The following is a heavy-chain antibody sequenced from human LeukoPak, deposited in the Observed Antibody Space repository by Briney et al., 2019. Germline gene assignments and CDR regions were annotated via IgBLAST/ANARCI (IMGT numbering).Heavy chain of an antibody. Sequence: ASVKLSCKASGYTFTGYYMHWVRQAPGQGLEWMGWINPNSGGTNYAQKFQGRVTMTTDTSTSTAYMELRSLRSDDTAVYYCARAPRQLAAAGFLYYYYYMDVWGKGTTVTVSS. CDR3: ARAPRQLAAAGFLYYYYYMDV. J-gene: IGHJ6*03. CDR1: GYTFTGYY. V-gene: IGHV1-2*02. CDR2: INPNSGGT. D-gene: IGHD6-13*01.